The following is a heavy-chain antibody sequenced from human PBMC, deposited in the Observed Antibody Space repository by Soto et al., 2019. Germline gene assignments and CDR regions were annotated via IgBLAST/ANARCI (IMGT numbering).Heavy chain of an antibody. D-gene: IGHD2-2*01. CDR1: GFTFSSYA. J-gene: IGHJ6*02. V-gene: IGHV3-30-3*01. Sequence: GGSLRLSCAASGFTFSSYAMHWVRQAPGKGLEWVAVISYDGSNKYYADSVKGRFTISRDNSKNTLYLQMSSLRAEDTAVYYCARDGRDIVVVPAAISRYYGDYGDLNYGMDVWGQGTTVTVSS. CDR3: ARDGRDIVVVPAAISRYYGDYGDLNYGMDV. CDR2: ISYDGSNK.